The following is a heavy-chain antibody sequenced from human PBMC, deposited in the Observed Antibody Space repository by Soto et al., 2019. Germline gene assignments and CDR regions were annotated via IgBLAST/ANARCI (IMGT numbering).Heavy chain of an antibody. V-gene: IGHV4-34*01. Sequence: QVQLQQWGAGLLKPSETLSLTCAVYGGSFTDYYWTWIRQPPGKGLEWIGEINHSGSTNYNPSLKKLGTISLDTCKNQFSVKVNSVTAADTAVYFCATLRARLLSHAFDFWGQGTLVTVSS. CDR3: ATLRARLLSHAFDF. D-gene: IGHD3-16*02. CDR2: INHSGST. CDR1: GGSFTDYY. J-gene: IGHJ3*01.